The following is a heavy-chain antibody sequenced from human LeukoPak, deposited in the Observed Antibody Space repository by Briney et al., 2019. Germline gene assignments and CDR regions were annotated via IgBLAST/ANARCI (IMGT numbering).Heavy chain of an antibody. V-gene: IGHV1-2*02. J-gene: IGHJ5*02. Sequence: ASVKVSCKASGYTFTGYYMHWVRQAPGQGLEWMGWINPNSGGTNYAQKFQGRVTMTRDTSISTAYMELSRLRSDDTAVYYCARGRKSLSGYSVDSRWFDPWGQGTLVTVSS. D-gene: IGHD2-15*01. CDR3: ARGRKSLSGYSVDSRWFDP. CDR2: INPNSGGT. CDR1: GYTFTGYY.